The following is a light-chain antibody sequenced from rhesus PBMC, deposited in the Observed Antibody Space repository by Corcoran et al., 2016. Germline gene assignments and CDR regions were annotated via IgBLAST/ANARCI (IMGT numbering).Light chain of an antibody. V-gene: IGKV1S6*01. CDR3: QQHTSKPYT. CDR2: SAS. CDR1: QAISSW. J-gene: IGKJ2*01. Sequence: DIQMTQSPSSLSASVGDRVTLTCQPSQAISSWLAWYQQKPGKAPRRMIYSASNLLSGVPSRFSGSGSGTEFTLTISSLQPEDFTTYYCQQHTSKPYTFGQGTKVEIK.